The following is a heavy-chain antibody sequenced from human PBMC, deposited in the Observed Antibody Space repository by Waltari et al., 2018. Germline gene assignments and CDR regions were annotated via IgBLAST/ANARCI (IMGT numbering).Heavy chain of an antibody. J-gene: IGHJ3*02. Sequence: EVQLVESGGGLVRPGGSLRLSCAASGFTFSSYTMNWFRQAPGQGPEWISFITSDGTHTTYADSVRGRFTISRDNAKNSLFLQINSLRADDTAVYYCARDRRPTLILGSGAFDIWGQGIKVNVSS. CDR2: ITSDGTHT. CDR3: ARDRRPTLILGSGAFDI. V-gene: IGHV3-21*01. D-gene: IGHD3-22*01. CDR1: GFTFSSYT.